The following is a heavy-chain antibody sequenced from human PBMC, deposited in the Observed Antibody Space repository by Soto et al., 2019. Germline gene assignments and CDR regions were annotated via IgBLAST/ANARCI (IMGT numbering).Heavy chain of an antibody. D-gene: IGHD1-26*01. V-gene: IGHV4-39*01. CDR1: GGSISTSSYF. Sequence: QLQLQESGPGLVKPSETLSLTCSVSGGSISTSSYFWGWIRQPPGKGLEWVGAVPYSGRANYRSSLQCRVTLSVDTSQNQCSLRLRSVTAADTAVYYCARQRWGAGSYAGLLDFWGQGALVTVSS. CDR3: ARQRWGAGSYAGLLDF. J-gene: IGHJ4*02. CDR2: VPYSGRA.